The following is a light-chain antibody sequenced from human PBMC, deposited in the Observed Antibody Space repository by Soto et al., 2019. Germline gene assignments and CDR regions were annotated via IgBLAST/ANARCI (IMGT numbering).Light chain of an antibody. CDR3: QQANSFTCT. CDR1: PSVSTY. CDR2: CXS. V-gene: IGKV3-11*01. Sequence: EIVLTQSPATLSLSRGERAPLFXRAGPSVSTYLAWYQQKPGXAPRXXXACXSSRATGSPDRFSGSGFGTDFTLTISSLQPEDFATYYCQQANSFTCTFGGGTKVDIK. J-gene: IGKJ4*01.